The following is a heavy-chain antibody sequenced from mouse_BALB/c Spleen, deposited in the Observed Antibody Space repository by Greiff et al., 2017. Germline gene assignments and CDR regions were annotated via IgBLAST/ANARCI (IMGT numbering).Heavy chain of an antibody. CDR1: GFNIKDTY. D-gene: IGHD2-1*01. CDR2: IDPANGNT. V-gene: IGHV14-3*02. J-gene: IGHJ1*01. Sequence: EVKLMESGAELVKPGASVKLSCTASGFNIKDTYMHWVKQRPEQGLEWIGRIDPANGNTKYDPKFQGKATITADTSSNTAYLQLSSLTSEDTAVYYCARDGNWYFDVWGAGTTVTVSS. CDR3: ARDGNWYFDV.